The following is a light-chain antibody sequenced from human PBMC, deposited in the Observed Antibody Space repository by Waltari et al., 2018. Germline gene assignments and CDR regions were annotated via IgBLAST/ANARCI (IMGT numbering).Light chain of an antibody. CDR2: EAT. J-gene: IGLJ1*01. CDR3: CSYTGSSTSYG. CDR1: STDIASYNL. Sequence: QSALSQPASVSGSPGQSLTITCTGASTDIASYNLVDWYQHHPNRAPKLIIYEATKRPSGISHRFSGAKSGATASLRISGLQADDEADYYCCSYTGSSTSYGCGGGTKVTVL. V-gene: IGLV2-23*01.